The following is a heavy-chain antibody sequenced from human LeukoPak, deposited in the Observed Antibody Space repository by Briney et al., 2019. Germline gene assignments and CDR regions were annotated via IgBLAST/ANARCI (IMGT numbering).Heavy chain of an antibody. J-gene: IGHJ5*02. V-gene: IGHV5-10-1*01. CDR1: GYSFTSYW. D-gene: IGHD5-18*01. CDR2: IDPSDSYT. Sequence: GESLKISCKGSGYSFTSYWISWVRQTPGKGLEWMGRIDPSDSYTNYSPSFQGHVTISADKSISTAYLQWSSLKASDTAMYYCARTHLDTAMVLDNWFDPWGQGTLVTVSS. CDR3: ARTHLDTAMVLDNWFDP.